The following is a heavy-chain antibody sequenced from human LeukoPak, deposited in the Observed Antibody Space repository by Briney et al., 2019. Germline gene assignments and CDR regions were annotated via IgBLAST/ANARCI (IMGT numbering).Heavy chain of an antibody. J-gene: IGHJ6*03. D-gene: IGHD7-27*01. CDR2: ISSSGSTI. CDR3: ARAGDPPYYYYMDV. V-gene: IGHV3-48*03. CDR1: GFTFSSYE. Sequence: GGSLRLSCAASGFTFSSYEMNWVRQAPGKGLEWVSYISSSGSTIYYADSVKGRFTISRDNAKNTLYLQMNSLRAEDTAVYYCARAGDPPYYYYMDVWGKGTTVTISS.